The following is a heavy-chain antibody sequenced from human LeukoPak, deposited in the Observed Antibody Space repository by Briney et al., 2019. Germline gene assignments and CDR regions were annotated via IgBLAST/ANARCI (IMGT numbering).Heavy chain of an antibody. Sequence: SETLSPTCAVSGHSLSTGYYWGWIRQPPGKGLEWIGSMSHNRGTYYNPSLKSRVTISMDTSKNQISLRLTSVTAADTAVYYCASYYASGVSAYNYYGMDVWGKGTTVTVSS. D-gene: IGHD3-10*01. J-gene: IGHJ6*04. CDR3: ASYYASGVSAYNYYGMDV. V-gene: IGHV4-38-2*01. CDR1: GHSLSTGYY. CDR2: MSHNRGT.